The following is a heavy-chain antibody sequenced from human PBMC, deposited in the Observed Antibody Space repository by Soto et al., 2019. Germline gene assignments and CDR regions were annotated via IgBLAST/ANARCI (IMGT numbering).Heavy chain of an antibody. V-gene: IGHV1-3*01. CDR3: ASGDLLDR. Sequence: ASVKVSCKASGYTFTSYAMHWVRQAPGQGLEWMGGINASIGNPNYAQRFQGTVTITADESTSTAYMELNSLRSEDTAVYYCASGDLLDRWGQGTLVTVSS. CDR1: GYTFTSYA. CDR2: INASIGNP. D-gene: IGHD4-17*01. J-gene: IGHJ5*02.